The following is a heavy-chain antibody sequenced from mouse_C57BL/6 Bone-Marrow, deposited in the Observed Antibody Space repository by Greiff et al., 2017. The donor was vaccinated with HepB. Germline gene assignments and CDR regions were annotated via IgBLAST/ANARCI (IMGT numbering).Heavy chain of an antibody. V-gene: IGHV3-6*01. CDR2: ISYDGSN. D-gene: IGHD2-4*01. Sequence: DVKLQESGPGLVKPSQSLSLTCSVTGYSITSGYYWNWIRQFPGNKLEWMGYISYDGSNNYNPSLKNRISITRDTSKNQFFLKLNSVTTEDTATYYCAIYDYDDDYWGQGTTLTVSS. CDR3: AIYDYDDDY. J-gene: IGHJ2*01. CDR1: GYSITSGYY.